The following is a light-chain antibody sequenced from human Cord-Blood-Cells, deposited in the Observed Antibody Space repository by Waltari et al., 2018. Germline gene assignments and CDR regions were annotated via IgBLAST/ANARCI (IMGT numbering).Light chain of an antibody. CDR3: QQSYSTPYT. Sequence: DIQSTQSPSSLSASVGDRVTITCRASQSISIYLNWYQQKPGKAPKFLIYAAASLQSRVPSRFTGSGSGTDFTLTITSLQPEDFATYYWQQSYSTPYTFGQGTKLEIK. CDR1: QSISIY. J-gene: IGKJ2*01. V-gene: IGKV1-39*01. CDR2: AAA.